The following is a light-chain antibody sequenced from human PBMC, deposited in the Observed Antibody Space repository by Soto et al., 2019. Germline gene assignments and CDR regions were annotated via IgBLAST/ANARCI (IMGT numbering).Light chain of an antibody. CDR3: QQRSNWPLT. Sequence: EIVLTQSPATLSLSPGERATLSCRASQSVSSYLAWYQQKPGQAPRLLIYDASNRATGIPARFSGSGSGTDFTLTISILEPEDFAVYYCQQRSNWPLTFGGATKVESK. J-gene: IGKJ4*01. CDR1: QSVSSY. V-gene: IGKV3-11*01. CDR2: DAS.